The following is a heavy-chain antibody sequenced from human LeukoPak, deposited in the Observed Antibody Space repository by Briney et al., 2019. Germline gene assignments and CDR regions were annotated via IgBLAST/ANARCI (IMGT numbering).Heavy chain of an antibody. Sequence: PGGSLRLSCAASGFTFSSYGMHWVRQAPGKGLEWVAFIRYDGSNKYYAASVKGRFANYRDNSKNTLYLQMNSLRAEDTDVYYCAKDPWKGWGQGTLVTVSS. CDR3: AKDPWKG. CDR2: IRYDGSNK. D-gene: IGHD1-1*01. CDR1: GFTFSSYG. V-gene: IGHV3-30*02. J-gene: IGHJ4*02.